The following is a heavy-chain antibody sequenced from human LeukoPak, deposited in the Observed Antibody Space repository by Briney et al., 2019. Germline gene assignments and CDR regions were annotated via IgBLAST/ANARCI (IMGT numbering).Heavy chain of an antibody. D-gene: IGHD4-23*01. CDR3: ARHVTTVVTDFDN. CDR2: ISYSGST. J-gene: IGHJ4*02. Sequence: PSETLSLTCTVSGGSISSYYWSWIRQPPGKGLEWIGTISYSGSTYYNPSLKSRVTISVDTSKNQFSLMLRSVTAADAAVYYCARHVTTVVTDFDNWGQGTLVTVSS. V-gene: IGHV4-39*01. CDR1: GGSISSYY.